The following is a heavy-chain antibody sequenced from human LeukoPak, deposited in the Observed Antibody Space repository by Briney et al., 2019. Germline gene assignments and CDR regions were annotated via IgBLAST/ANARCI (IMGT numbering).Heavy chain of an antibody. CDR1: GGTFSSYT. J-gene: IGHJ4*02. Sequence: ASVKVSCKASGGTFSSYTISWVRQAPGQGLEWMGRIIPILGIANYAQKFQGRVTMTEDTSTDTAYMELSSLRSEDTAVYYCATDGMGIYSGGHLDYWGQGTLVTVSS. V-gene: IGHV1-69*04. CDR2: IIPILGIA. D-gene: IGHD1-26*01. CDR3: ATDGMGIYSGGHLDY.